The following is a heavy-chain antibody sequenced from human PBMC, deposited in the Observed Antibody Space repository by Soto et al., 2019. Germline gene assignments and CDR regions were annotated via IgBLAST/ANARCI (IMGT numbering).Heavy chain of an antibody. J-gene: IGHJ5*02. CDR3: VRLQGPDYDFWSGYSSWFDP. V-gene: IGHV3-9*01. CDR1: GFTFDDYA. Sequence: EVQLVESGGGLVQPGRSLRLSCAASGFTFDDYAMHWVRQAPGKGLEWVSGISWNSGSIGYADSVKGRFTISRDNAKNSLYLQMNSLRAEDTALYYCVRLQGPDYDFWSGYSSWFDPWGQGTLVTVSS. D-gene: IGHD3-3*01. CDR2: ISWNSGSI.